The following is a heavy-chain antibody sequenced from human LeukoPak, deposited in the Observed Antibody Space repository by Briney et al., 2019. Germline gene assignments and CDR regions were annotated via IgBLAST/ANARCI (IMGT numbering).Heavy chain of an antibody. CDR2: IIPIPGIA. J-gene: IGHJ6*02. CDR1: GGTFSSYA. V-gene: IGHV1-69*04. D-gene: IGHD6-19*01. Sequence: SVKVSCKASGGTFSSYAISWVRQDPGQGLEWMGRIIPIPGIANYAQKFQGRVTITADKSTSTAYMELSSLRSEDTAVYYCATSSTPGSATGMDVWGQGTTVTVSS. CDR3: ATSSTPGSATGMDV.